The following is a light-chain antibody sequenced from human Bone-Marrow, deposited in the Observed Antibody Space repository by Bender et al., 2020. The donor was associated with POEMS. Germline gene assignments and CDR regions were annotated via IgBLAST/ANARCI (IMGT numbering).Light chain of an antibody. CDR2: YDD. J-gene: IGLJ2*01. CDR1: SSNIGNHG. V-gene: IGLV1-36*01. CDR3: IASDDGLGSGI. Sequence: QSVVTQPPSLSEAPRQRVTISCSGSSSNIGNHGVNWYQQLPGEAPKLLISYDDLLTPGVSDRFSASKSGTSASLAISELQSEDEAVYYGIASDDGLGSGIFGGGTKMTVL.